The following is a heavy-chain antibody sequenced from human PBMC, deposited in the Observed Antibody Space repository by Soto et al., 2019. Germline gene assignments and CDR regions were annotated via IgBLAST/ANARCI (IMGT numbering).Heavy chain of an antibody. V-gene: IGHV3-74*01. Sequence: GGSLLLSCVSSVFTFSIYWMHWVRQAPGKGLVWVSRINSDGSSTSYADSVKGRFTISRDNAKNTLYLQMNSLRAEDTAVYYCALSPYYYDRSAKGYWGQGTMVTVSS. J-gene: IGHJ4*02. CDR1: VFTFSIYW. D-gene: IGHD3-22*01. CDR2: INSDGSST. CDR3: ALSPYYYDRSAKGY.